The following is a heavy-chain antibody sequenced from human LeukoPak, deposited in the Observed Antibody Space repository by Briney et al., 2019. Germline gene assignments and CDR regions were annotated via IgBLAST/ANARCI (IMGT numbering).Heavy chain of an antibody. V-gene: IGHV3-23*01. J-gene: IGHJ4*02. CDR3: AKEEYFYGSGFDY. CDR2: ISGSGGST. D-gene: IGHD3-10*01. CDR1: GFTFSSYA. Sequence: GGSLRLSCAASGFTFSSYAMNWVRQAPGKGLEWVSAISGSGGSTYYADSVKGRFTISRDNSKNTLFLQMNSLRAEDTAVYYCAKEEYFYGSGFDYWGQVTLVTVSS.